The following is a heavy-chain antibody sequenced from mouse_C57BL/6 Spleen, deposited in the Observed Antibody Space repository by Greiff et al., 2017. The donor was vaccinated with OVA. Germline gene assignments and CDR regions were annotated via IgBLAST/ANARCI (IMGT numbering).Heavy chain of an antibody. CDR2: IDPSDSYT. D-gene: IGHD1-1*01. Sequence: QVQLQQPGAELVMPGASVKLSCKASGYTFTSYWMHWVKQRPGQGLEWIGEIDPSDSYTNYNQKFTGKSTLTVDKSSSTAYMQLSSLTSEDSAVYYCARWATVVANEAMDYWGQGTSVTVSS. J-gene: IGHJ4*01. V-gene: IGHV1-69*01. CDR3: ARWATVVANEAMDY. CDR1: GYTFTSYW.